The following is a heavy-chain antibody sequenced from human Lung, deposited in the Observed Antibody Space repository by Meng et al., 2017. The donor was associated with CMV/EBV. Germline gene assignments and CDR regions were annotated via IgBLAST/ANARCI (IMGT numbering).Heavy chain of an antibody. V-gene: IGHV4-4*02. J-gene: IGHJ4*02. CDR2: IYHSGST. D-gene: IGHD6-19*01. Sequence: QVELQGAGPGRVKPSGTLSRTCAVSGGSISSSNWWRWGRQPPGKGLEWIGEIYHSGSTNYNPSLKSRVTISVDKSKNQFSLKLSSVTAADTAVYYCASFPPPGKQWLVTDYWGQGTLVTVSS. CDR1: GGSISSSNW. CDR3: ASFPPPGKQWLVTDY.